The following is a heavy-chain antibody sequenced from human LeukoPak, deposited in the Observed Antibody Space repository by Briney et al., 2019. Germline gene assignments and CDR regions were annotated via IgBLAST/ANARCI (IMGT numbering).Heavy chain of an antibody. Sequence: SETLFLTCTVSGGSISGYYWGWIRQPPGKGLEWVGYIYYSGTSNYNRSLRSRVTISVDTSKNQFSLKLSSVTAADTAVYYCARWSDDYGDYGFDYWGQGTLVTVSS. J-gene: IGHJ4*02. D-gene: IGHD4-17*01. CDR3: ARWSDDYGDYGFDY. V-gene: IGHV4-59*08. CDR2: IYYSGTS. CDR1: GGSISGYY.